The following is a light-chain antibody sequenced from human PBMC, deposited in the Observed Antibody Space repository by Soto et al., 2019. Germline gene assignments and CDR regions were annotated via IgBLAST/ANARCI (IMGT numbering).Light chain of an antibody. J-gene: IGKJ4*01. V-gene: IGKV3-11*01. Sequence: EIVLTQSPATLSLSPGERATLSCRASQSVSIYLAWYQQKPGQAPRLLIYDASNRATGVPDSFSGSGSGTDFTLRISSLAPEDFAFYYCQHTSIWPLTCGGGTKVEIK. CDR3: QHTSIWPLT. CDR1: QSVSIY. CDR2: DAS.